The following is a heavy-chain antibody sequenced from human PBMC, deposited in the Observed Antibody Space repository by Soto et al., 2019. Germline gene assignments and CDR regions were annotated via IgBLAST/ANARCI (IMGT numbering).Heavy chain of an antibody. V-gene: IGHV1-18*01. CDR1: GYTFTSYG. CDR2: ISAYNGNT. CDR3: ARRAAFDWLPRGYGRDV. J-gene: IGHJ6*02. Sequence: QVQLVQSGAEVKKPGASVKVSCKASGYTFTSYGISWVRQAPGQGLEWMGWISAYNGNTNYAQKLQGRVTMTPDTSTITAYMELRSLRSDDTAVYYCARRAAFDWLPRGYGRDVWGQGTTVTVSS. D-gene: IGHD3-9*01.